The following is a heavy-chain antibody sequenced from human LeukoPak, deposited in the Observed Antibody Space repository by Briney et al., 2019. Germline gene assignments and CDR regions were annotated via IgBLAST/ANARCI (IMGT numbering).Heavy chain of an antibody. Sequence: ASVKVSCKASGYTFTGYYMHWVRQAPGQGLEWMGRINPNSGGTNYAQKFQGRVTMTRDTSISTAYMELSRLRSDDTAVYYCARGLPGYYDSSGYYYVEGFDYWGQGTLVTASS. CDR1: GYTFTGYY. J-gene: IGHJ4*02. D-gene: IGHD3-22*01. CDR3: ARGLPGYYDSSGYYYVEGFDY. CDR2: INPNSGGT. V-gene: IGHV1-2*06.